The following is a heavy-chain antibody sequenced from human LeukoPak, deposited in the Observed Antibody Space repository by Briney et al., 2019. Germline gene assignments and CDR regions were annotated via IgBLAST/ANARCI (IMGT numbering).Heavy chain of an antibody. CDR3: ARVLRYDFWSAYYFDY. CDR1: GYTFNSYD. V-gene: IGHV1-18*01. Sequence: ASVKVSCKASGYTFNSYDISWVRQAPGQGLEWMAWISTYNGNTNYALKVQGRGTMTTDTSTSTAYMELRSLRSDDTAVYYCARVLRYDFWSAYYFDYWGQGTLVTVSS. J-gene: IGHJ4*02. D-gene: IGHD3-3*01. CDR2: ISTYNGNT.